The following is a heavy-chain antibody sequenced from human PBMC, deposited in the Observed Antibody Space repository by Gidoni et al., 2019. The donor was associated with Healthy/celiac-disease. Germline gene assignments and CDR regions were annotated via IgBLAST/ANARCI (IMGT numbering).Heavy chain of an antibody. D-gene: IGHD3-22*01. CDR3: ARSGSKYYDSSGPSTLRY. Sequence: QVQLQESGPGLVKPSQTLSLTCTVSGGSISSGGYYWSWIRQHPGKGLEWIGYIYYSGSTYYNPSLKSRVTISVDTSKNQFSLKLSSVTAADTAVYYCARSGSKYYDSSGPSTLRYWGQGTLVTVSS. J-gene: IGHJ4*02. V-gene: IGHV4-31*03. CDR1: GGSISSGGYY. CDR2: IYYSGST.